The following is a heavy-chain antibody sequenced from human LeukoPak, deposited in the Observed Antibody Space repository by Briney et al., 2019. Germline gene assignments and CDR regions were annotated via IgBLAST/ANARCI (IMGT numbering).Heavy chain of an antibody. CDR1: GGSISSYY. D-gene: IGHD3-10*01. J-gene: IGHJ4*02. CDR3: ARGGVRVRRFDY. CDR2: IYYSGST. Sequence: SSETLSLTCTVSGGSISSYYWSWIRQPPGEGLEWIRYIYYSGSTNYNPSLKSRVTISVDTSKNQFSLKLSSVTAADTAVYYCARGGVRVRRFDYWGQGTLVTVSS. V-gene: IGHV4-59*08.